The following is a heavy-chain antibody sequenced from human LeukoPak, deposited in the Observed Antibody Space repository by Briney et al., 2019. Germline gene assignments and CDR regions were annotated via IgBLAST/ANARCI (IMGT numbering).Heavy chain of an antibody. V-gene: IGHV4-59*01. Sequence: PSETLSLTCTVSGGSISSYYWSWIRQPPGKGLEWIGYIYYSGSTNYKPSLKSRVTISVDTSKNQFSLKLSSVTAADTAVYYCARVLGDSSGYYSLLWGQGTLVTVSS. J-gene: IGHJ4*02. CDR3: ARVLGDSSGYYSLL. D-gene: IGHD3-22*01. CDR1: GGSISSYY. CDR2: IYYSGST.